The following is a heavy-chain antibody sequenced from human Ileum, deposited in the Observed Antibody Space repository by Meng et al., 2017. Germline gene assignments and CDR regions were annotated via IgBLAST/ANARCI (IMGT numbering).Heavy chain of an antibody. CDR3: SPNRGWTSYYSFDY. J-gene: IGHJ4*02. CDR1: GFVFTTSAEG. Sequence: QIYVKGPGPTPVKPTQTLTPTCTCPGFVFTTSAEGLGWLRQPPGQGLEWLAMINRDDDKRLKPSLNSRRTITKNNSKRQVVLIMITRHREDTATYYCSPNRGWTSYYSFDYWGQGTLVTVSS. V-gene: IGHV2-5*02. D-gene: IGHD3/OR15-3a*01. CDR2: INRDDDK.